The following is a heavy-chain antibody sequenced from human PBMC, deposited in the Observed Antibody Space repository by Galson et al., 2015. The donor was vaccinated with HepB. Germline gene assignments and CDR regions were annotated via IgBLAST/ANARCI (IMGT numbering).Heavy chain of an antibody. D-gene: IGHD3-16*01. CDR1: GFTFSSYE. V-gene: IGHV3-48*03. CDR2: ISSSGSTI. Sequence: SLRLSCAASGFTFSSYEMNWVRQAPGKGLEWVSYISSSGSTIYYADSVKGRFTISRDNAKNSLYLQMNSLRAEDTAVYYCARDIWVGGWFDPWGQGTLVTVSS. CDR3: ARDIWVGGWFDP. J-gene: IGHJ5*02.